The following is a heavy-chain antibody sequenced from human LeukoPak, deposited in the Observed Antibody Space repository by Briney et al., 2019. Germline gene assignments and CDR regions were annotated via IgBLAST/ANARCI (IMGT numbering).Heavy chain of an antibody. CDR3: ARGGSYGDY. CDR1: GFTFTRYW. V-gene: IGHV3-74*01. CDR2: VNPDGSSV. J-gene: IGHJ4*02. Sequence: QPGGSLRLSCTASGFTFTRYWMHWVRQAPGKGLVWVSRVNPDGSSVTYGDSVKGRFTSSRDNAKNTLYLQMNSLRAEDMAVYYCARGGSYGDYWGQGILVTASS. D-gene: IGHD3-16*01.